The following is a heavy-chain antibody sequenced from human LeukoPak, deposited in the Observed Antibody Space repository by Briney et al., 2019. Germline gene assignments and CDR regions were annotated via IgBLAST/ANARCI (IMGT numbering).Heavy chain of an antibody. Sequence: SGGSLRLSCAASGFTFSSYAMHWVRQAPGKGLEYVSAISSNGGSTYYANSVKGRFTTSRDNSKNTLYLQMGSLRAEDMAVYYCAKGARSGVITSLDYWGQGTLVTVSS. J-gene: IGHJ4*02. CDR2: ISSNGGST. CDR3: AKGARSGVITSLDY. D-gene: IGHD3-22*01. CDR1: GFTFSSYA. V-gene: IGHV3-64*01.